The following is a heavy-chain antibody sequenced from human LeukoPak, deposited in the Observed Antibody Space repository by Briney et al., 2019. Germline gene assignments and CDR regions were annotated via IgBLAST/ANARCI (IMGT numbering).Heavy chain of an antibody. D-gene: IGHD3-10*01. V-gene: IGHV3-21*01. CDR2: ISSSSSYI. CDR1: GFTFSSYS. Sequence: GGSLRLSCAASGFTFSSYSMNWVRQAPGKGLEWVSSISSSSSYIYYADSVKGRFTISRDNAKNSLYLQMNSLRAEDTAVYYCAKEPITVVRGVITYYFDYWGQGTLVTVSS. CDR3: AKEPITVVRGVITYYFDY. J-gene: IGHJ4*02.